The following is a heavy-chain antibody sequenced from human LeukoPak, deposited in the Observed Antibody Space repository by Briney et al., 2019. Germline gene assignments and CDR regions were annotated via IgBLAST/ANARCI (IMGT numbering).Heavy chain of an antibody. D-gene: IGHD3-10*02. CDR3: AELGITMIGGV. CDR2: ISSSGSTI. Sequence: GGSLRLSCAASGFTFSSYEMNWFRKAPGKGLEWVSYISSSGSTIYYADSVKGRFTISRDNAKNSLYLQMNSLRAEDTAIYYCAELGITMIGGVWGKGTTVTISS. J-gene: IGHJ6*04. V-gene: IGHV3-48*03. CDR1: GFTFSSYE.